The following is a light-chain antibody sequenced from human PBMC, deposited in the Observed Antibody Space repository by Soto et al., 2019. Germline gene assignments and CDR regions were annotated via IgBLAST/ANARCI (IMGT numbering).Light chain of an antibody. J-gene: IGKJ1*01. CDR3: QQYSSYWT. V-gene: IGKV1-5*01. CDR2: DAS. Sequence: DIQMTQSPSTLSASVGYRFTITCLASQIISSWLAWYQQKPVKAPKLLIYDASSLESGVPSRFSGSGSGTEFTLTISSLQPDDFATYYCQQYSSYWTFGQGTTGDI. CDR1: QIISSW.